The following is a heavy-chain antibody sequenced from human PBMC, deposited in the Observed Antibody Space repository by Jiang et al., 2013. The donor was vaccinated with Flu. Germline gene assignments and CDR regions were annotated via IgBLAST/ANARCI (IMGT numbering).Heavy chain of an antibody. CDR1: GGSFSGYY. D-gene: IGHD2-2*01. CDR2: INHSGST. Sequence: LLKPSETLSLTCAVYGGSFSGYYWSWIRQPPGKGLEWIGEINHSGSTNYNPSLKSRVTISVDTSKNQFSLKLSSVTAADTAVYYCARKGGGYCSSTSCYGRTWGNWFDPWGQGALVTVSS. V-gene: IGHV4-34*01. CDR3: ARKGGGYCSSTSCYGRTWGNWFDP. J-gene: IGHJ5*02.